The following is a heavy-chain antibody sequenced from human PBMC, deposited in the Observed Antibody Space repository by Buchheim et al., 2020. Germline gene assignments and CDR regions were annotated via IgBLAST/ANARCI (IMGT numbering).Heavy chain of an antibody. D-gene: IGHD1-26*01. Sequence: EVQLLESGGGLVQPGGSLRLSCAASGFTFSSYAMSWVRQAPGKGLEWVSAISGSGGSTYYADSVKGRFTISRDNSKNTLYLQMNNLRAEDTAVYYCAKDQYSGSYVGVSPFDYWGQGTL. V-gene: IGHV3-23*01. CDR1: GFTFSSYA. CDR2: ISGSGGST. J-gene: IGHJ4*02. CDR3: AKDQYSGSYVGVSPFDY.